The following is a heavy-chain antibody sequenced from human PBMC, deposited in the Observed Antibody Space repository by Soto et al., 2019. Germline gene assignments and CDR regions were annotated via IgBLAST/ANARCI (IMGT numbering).Heavy chain of an antibody. CDR1: GFTFSDYY. V-gene: IGHV3-11*01. D-gene: IGHD2-15*01. Sequence: PVGSLRLSCAASGFTFSDYYMSWIRQAPGKGLEWVSYISSSGSTIYYADSVKGRFTISRDNAKNSLYLQMNSLRAEDTAVYYCARSWVVVAAYFDYWGQGTLVTVSS. J-gene: IGHJ4*02. CDR3: ARSWVVVAAYFDY. CDR2: ISSSGSTI.